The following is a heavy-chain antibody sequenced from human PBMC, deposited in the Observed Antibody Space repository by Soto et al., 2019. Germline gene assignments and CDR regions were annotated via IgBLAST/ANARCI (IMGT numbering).Heavy chain of an antibody. V-gene: IGHV1-46*03. CDR1: GYTFSNYY. CDR3: ARAGQQLVRGWFDP. J-gene: IGHJ5*02. Sequence: QVQLVQAGAEVTKPGASVRVSCKASGYTFSNYYVHWLRQAPGQGLEWMGMINPNDGSTTYEQKFQGRVTMTRDTSTSTVYMELSSLRSQDTAVYYCARAGQQLVRGWFDPWGQGTLVTVSS. CDR2: INPNDGST. D-gene: IGHD6-13*01.